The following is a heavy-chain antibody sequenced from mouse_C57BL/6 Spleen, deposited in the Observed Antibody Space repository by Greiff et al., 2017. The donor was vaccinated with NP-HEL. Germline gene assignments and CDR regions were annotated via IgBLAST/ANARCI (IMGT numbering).Heavy chain of an antibody. J-gene: IGHJ3*01. D-gene: IGHD2-4*01. V-gene: IGHV1-55*01. CDR3: AREGIYYDYEAWFAY. Sequence: QVQLKQPGAELVTPGASVKMSCKASGYTFTSYWLTWVQQRPGQGLEWIGDIYPGSGSTNYNEKFKSKATLTVDTSSSTAYRQLSSLTSEDSAVYYCAREGIYYDYEAWFAYWGQGTLVTVSA. CDR2: IYPGSGST. CDR1: GYTFTSYW.